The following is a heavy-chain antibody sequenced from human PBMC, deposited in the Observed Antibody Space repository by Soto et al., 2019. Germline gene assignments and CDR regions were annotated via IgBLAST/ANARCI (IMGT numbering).Heavy chain of an antibody. Sequence: QVQLVESGGGVVQPGRSLRLSCAASASTFNTYAMHWVRQAPDKGLEWVAVISYDGTSEYYADSVKGRFTISRDNSKNTLYLQMNSLRPEDTAVYYCARDRGCSTTNCYNVFGPWGQGTLVTVSS. J-gene: IGHJ5*02. CDR2: ISYDGTSE. CDR3: ARDRGCSTTNCYNVFGP. D-gene: IGHD2-2*02. V-gene: IGHV3-30-3*01. CDR1: ASTFNTYA.